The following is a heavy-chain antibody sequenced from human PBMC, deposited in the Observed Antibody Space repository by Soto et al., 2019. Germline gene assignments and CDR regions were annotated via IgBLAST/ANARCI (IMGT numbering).Heavy chain of an antibody. V-gene: IGHV3-53*01. Sequence: PGGSLRLSCAASGFTVSGDYVSWVHQAPGKGLECVSVIHFGGNTYYADSVKGRFTVSRDNSKNTLYLQMNSLRVEDTAIYFCTKVSPQWLVHDYWGQGTLVTVSS. CDR2: IHFGGNT. J-gene: IGHJ4*02. CDR3: TKVSPQWLVHDY. CDR1: GFTVSGDY. D-gene: IGHD6-19*01.